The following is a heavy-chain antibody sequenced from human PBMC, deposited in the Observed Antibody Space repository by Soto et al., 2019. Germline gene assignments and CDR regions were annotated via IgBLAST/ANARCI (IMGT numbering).Heavy chain of an antibody. V-gene: IGHV4-4*02. CDR1: GGSISSSNW. CDR3: ARGTQYSNSWLDS. D-gene: IGHD6-13*01. CDR2: IYHSGST. J-gene: IGHJ5*01. Sequence: PSETLSLTCVVSGGSISSSNWWSWVRQPPGKGLEWIGEIYHSGSTNNNPSLKSRVTISVDKSKNQFSLKLSSVTAADTAVYYCARGTQYSNSWLDSWGPGTLVTVSS.